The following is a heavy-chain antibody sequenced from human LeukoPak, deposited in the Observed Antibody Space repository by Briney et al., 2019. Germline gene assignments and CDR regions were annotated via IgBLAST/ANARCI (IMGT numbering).Heavy chain of an antibody. D-gene: IGHD3-10*01. J-gene: IGHJ4*02. CDR3: VRDSYYHPDY. CDR1: GFTFSSYW. CDR2: VISDGSSA. Sequence: GGSLRLSCVASGFTFSSYWMHWVRQAPGKGLVWVSRVISDGSSATYADSVKGRFTISRDNAKNTMYLQMNSLRAEDTAVYYCVRDSYYHPDYWGQGTLVTVSS. V-gene: IGHV3-74*01.